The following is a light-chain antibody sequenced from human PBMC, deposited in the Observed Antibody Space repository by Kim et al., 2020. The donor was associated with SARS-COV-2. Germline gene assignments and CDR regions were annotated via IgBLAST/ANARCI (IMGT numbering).Light chain of an antibody. CDR2: LNSDGSH. V-gene: IGLV4-69*01. CDR3: QTWGTGIRV. Sequence: QPVLTQSPSASASLGASVKLTCTLSSGHSNYAIAWHQQQPEKGPRYLMKLNSDGSHSKWDGIPDRFSGSSSGAERYLTISSLQSEYEADYYCQTWGTGIRVFGGGTKLTVL. CDR1: SGHSNYA. J-gene: IGLJ3*02.